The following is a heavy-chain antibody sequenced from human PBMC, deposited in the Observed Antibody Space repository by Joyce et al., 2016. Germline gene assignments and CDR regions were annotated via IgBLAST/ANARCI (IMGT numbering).Heavy chain of an antibody. CDR2: FSAYNGNT. Sequence: QVQLVQSGAEVKKPGASVKVSCKASGYTFSNFGFICVRQAPGQGLEWMGWFSAYNGNTNYAQTRQGRGTMTTDTSTSIDYMDLRRLRSDDTAVYYCARALNQLVPHAFDIWGQGTMVTVSS. V-gene: IGHV1-18*01. CDR1: GYTFSNFG. CDR3: ARALNQLVPHAFDI. D-gene: IGHD6-13*01. J-gene: IGHJ3*02.